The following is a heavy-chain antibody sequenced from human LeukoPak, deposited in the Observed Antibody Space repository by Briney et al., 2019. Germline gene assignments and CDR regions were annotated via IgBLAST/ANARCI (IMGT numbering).Heavy chain of an antibody. CDR3: ARGSSTTALSAGDY. CDR2: ISSSSSYI. V-gene: IGHV3-21*01. CDR1: GFTFSSYS. Sequence: PGGSLRLSYAASGFTFSSYSMKWVRQAPGKGLEWVSSISSSSSYIYYADSVKGRFTISRDNAKNSLYLQMNSLRAEDTAVYYCARGSSTTALSAGDYWGQGTLVTVSS. D-gene: IGHD4-17*01. J-gene: IGHJ4*02.